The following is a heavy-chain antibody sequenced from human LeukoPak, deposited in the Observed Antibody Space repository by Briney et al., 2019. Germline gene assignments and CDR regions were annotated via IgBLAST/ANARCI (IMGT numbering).Heavy chain of an antibody. J-gene: IGHJ4*02. CDR2: INPSTGDT. CDR3: ARRLSVAADPDS. Sequence: GASVKVSCKASGYTFTSYGISWGRQAPGQGLEWRGCINPSTGDTNYAQKFQGRVTMTRDTSITTVYMQLSRLRSDDTAVYYCARRLSVAADPDSWGQGTLVTASS. D-gene: IGHD2/OR15-2a*01. CDR1: GYTFTSYG. V-gene: IGHV1-2*02.